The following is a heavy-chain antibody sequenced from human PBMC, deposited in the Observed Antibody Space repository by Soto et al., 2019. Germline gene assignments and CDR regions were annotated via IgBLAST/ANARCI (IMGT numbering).Heavy chain of an antibody. D-gene: IGHD6-6*01. J-gene: IGHJ4*02. CDR2: INHSGST. CDR3: ARTSRFDC. V-gene: IGHV4-34*01. CDR1: CGSFSGYY. Sequence: QVQLQQWGAGLLKTSETQSLTCAVYCGSFSGYYWSWIRQPPGKGLEWIGEINHSGSTNYNASLKSRVTMSVDTSKNQFSLKLSSVTAADTAVYYCARTSRFDCWGQGTLVTVSS.